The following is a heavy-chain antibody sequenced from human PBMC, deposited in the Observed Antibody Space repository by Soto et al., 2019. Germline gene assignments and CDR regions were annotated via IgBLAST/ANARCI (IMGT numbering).Heavy chain of an antibody. CDR2: ISYDGSDK. CDR1: GFTFSSYA. Sequence: GGSLRLSCAASGFTFSSYAMHWVRQAPGKGLEWVALISYDGSDKDYADSVKGRFTISRDNSRNTLFLQMNSLRAEDTAVYYCARVLTTVTTLAFDYWGQGTLVTVSS. J-gene: IGHJ4*02. V-gene: IGHV3-30-3*01. D-gene: IGHD4-17*01. CDR3: ARVLTTVTTLAFDY.